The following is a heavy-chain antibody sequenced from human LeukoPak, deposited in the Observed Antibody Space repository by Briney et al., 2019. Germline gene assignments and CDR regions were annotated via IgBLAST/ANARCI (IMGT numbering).Heavy chain of an antibody. Sequence: GGSLRLSCAASGVTFSRYCMHWVRQAPGKGLVWFSRIKNDGRRTTYADAVKGRFTISRDNAKNTLYLQMNSLSADDTAVYYCVREPYCSGGSCYTSGFDCWGQGTLVAVSS. CDR3: VREPYCSGGSCYTSGFDC. V-gene: IGHV3-74*01. J-gene: IGHJ4*02. CDR2: IKNDGRRT. CDR1: GVTFSRYC. D-gene: IGHD2-15*01.